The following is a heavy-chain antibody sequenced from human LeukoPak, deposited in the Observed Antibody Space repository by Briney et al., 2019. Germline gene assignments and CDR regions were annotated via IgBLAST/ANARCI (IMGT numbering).Heavy chain of an antibody. D-gene: IGHD5-12*01. CDR2: TYYRSKWYN. J-gene: IGHJ4*02. V-gene: IGHV6-1*01. CDR1: GDSVSNNSAA. Sequence: SQTLSLTCAISGDSVSNNSAAWNWIRQSPSRGLEWPGRTYYRSKWYNDYATSVKSRITINPDTSKSQFSLQLNSVTPDDTAVYYCSRASYSGWNWGQGTLVTVSS. CDR3: SRASYSGWN.